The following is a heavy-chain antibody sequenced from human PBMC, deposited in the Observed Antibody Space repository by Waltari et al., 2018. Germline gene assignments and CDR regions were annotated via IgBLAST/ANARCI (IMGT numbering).Heavy chain of an antibody. Sequence: QVQLQESGPGLVKPSETLSLTCTVSGGSISSPYWRWIRQPPGKGLEWIGYIYYSGSTNYNPSLKSRVTISVDTSKNQFSLKLSSVTAADTAVYYCARDLGRLLNPWGQGTLVTVSS. V-gene: IGHV4-59*11. CDR1: GGSISSPY. CDR2: IYYSGST. J-gene: IGHJ5*02. D-gene: IGHD2-21*01. CDR3: ARDLGRLLNP.